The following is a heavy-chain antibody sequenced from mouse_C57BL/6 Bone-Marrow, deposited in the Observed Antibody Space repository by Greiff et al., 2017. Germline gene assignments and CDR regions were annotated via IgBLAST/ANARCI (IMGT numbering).Heavy chain of an antibody. V-gene: IGHV1-9*01. D-gene: IGHD1-1*01. CDR3: ASPSDYYGSTFYAMDY. J-gene: IGHJ4*01. CDR1: GYTFTGYW. CDR2: ILPGSGST. Sequence: QVQLQQSGAELMKPGASVKLSCKATGYTFTGYWIEWVKQRPGHGLEWIGEILPGSGSTNYNEKFKGKATFTADTSSNTAYMQLSSLTTEDSGIYYCASPSDYYGSTFYAMDYWGQGTSVTVSS.